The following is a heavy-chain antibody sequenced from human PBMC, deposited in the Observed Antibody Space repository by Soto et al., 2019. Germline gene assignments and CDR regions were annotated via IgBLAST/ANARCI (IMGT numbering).Heavy chain of an antibody. CDR3: ARFIPGTGSDY. D-gene: IGHD1-20*01. CDR1: GGSISSGGYY. Sequence: QVQLQESGPGLVKPSQTLSLTCTVSGGSISSGGYYWSWIRQHPGKGLEGIGYIYYIGSTYYNPSLNSRVTISVDTSKNQVSLKLSSVTAADTAVYYCARFIPGTGSDYWGQGTLVTVSS. J-gene: IGHJ4*02. CDR2: IYYIGST. V-gene: IGHV4-31*03.